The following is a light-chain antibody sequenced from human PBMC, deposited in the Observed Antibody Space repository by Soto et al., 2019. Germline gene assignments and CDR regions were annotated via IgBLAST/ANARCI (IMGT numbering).Light chain of an antibody. CDR3: MQSIRLPYT. Sequence: DIVMTQTPLSLSVTPGQPASISCKSSQTLLRSDGKTYLYWYLQKPGQPPQLLISEVSNRFSGVADKFSGSGSGTYFTPKISRVEAEDVVVYSCMQSIRLPYTFGQGTKLEIK. J-gene: IGKJ2*01. CDR2: EVS. CDR1: QTLLRSDGKTY. V-gene: IGKV2D-29*01.